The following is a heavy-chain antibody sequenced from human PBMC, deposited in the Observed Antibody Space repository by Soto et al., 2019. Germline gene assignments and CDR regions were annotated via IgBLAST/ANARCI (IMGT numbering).Heavy chain of an antibody. J-gene: IGHJ6*02. CDR1: AGSISSGGYY. D-gene: IGHD3-10*01. CDR3: ARVSGIYYYGMDV. CDR2: MYYSGVT. Sequence: PSETLSLTCTVSAGSISSGGYYWSWIRQDPGKGLEWIGYMYYSGVTYYNPSLKSRVTISVDTSKNQVSLKLSSVTAADTAVYYCARVSGIYYYGMDVWGQGTTVT. V-gene: IGHV4-31*03.